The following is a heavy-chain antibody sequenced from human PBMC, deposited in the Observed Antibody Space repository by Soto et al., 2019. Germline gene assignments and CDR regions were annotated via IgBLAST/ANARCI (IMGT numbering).Heavy chain of an antibody. J-gene: IGHJ3*02. CDR3: ARDPGYSTTWHQAFDI. Sequence: QVQLVQSGAEVKKPGASVKVSCKASGYTFTSYGISWVRQAPGQGPEWMGRISTYNGNTIYVQKLQGRVTMTTDTSTNTAYMELRSLRYDDTAVYYCARDPGYSTTWHQAFDIWGQGTMVTVSS. V-gene: IGHV1-18*01. D-gene: IGHD6-13*01. CDR1: GYTFTSYG. CDR2: ISTYNGNT.